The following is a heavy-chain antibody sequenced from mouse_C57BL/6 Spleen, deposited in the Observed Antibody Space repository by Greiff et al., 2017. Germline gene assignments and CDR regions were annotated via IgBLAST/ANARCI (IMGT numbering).Heavy chain of an antibody. D-gene: IGHD6-2*01. V-gene: IGHV1-69*01. Sequence: VQLQQSGAELVMPGASVKLSCKASGYTFTSYWMHWVKQRPGQGLEWIGEIDPSDSYTNYNQKFKGKSTLTVDKSSSTAYMQLSSLTSEDSAVYYCARSLRDYWGQGTTLTVSS. CDR1: GYTFTSYW. J-gene: IGHJ2*01. CDR2: IDPSDSYT. CDR3: ARSLRDY.